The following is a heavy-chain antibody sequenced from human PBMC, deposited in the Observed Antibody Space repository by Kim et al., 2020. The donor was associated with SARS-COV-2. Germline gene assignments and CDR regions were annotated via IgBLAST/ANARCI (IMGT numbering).Heavy chain of an antibody. CDR3: ARDHEKYQPGGFPLESYYYGMDV. CDR2: IYYSGST. CDR1: GGSISSGGYY. J-gene: IGHJ6*02. Sequence: SETLSLTCTVSGGSISSGGYYWSWIRQHPGKGLEWIGYIYYSGSTYYNPSLKSRVTIAVDTSKNQFSLKLSSLTAADTAVYYCARDHEKYQPGGFPLESYYYGMDVWGQGTTFTVSS. V-gene: IGHV4-31*03. D-gene: IGHD2-2*01.